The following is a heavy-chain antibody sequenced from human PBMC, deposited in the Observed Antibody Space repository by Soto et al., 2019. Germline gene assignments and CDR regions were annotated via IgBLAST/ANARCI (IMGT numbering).Heavy chain of an antibody. Sequence: QVQPVQSGAEVKKPGASVKVSCKASGYSFTNHWVHWVRQAPGQGLEWLGVINPSGSSSLYAQKIQGRVTLPRDTSPDTVYMELSSLTSEDTAVDYCARDLSVNDRSWWFDPWGQGTLVTVSS. CDR3: ARDLSVNDRSWWFDP. V-gene: IGHV1-46*01. CDR1: GYSFTNHW. D-gene: IGHD1-1*01. J-gene: IGHJ5*02. CDR2: INPSGSSS.